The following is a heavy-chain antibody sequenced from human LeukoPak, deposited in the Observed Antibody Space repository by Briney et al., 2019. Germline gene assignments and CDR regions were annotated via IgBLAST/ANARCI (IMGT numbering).Heavy chain of an antibody. Sequence: GGSLRLFCAASGFTFSSYAMSWVRQAPGKGLEWVSAISGSGGSTYYADSVKGRFTISRDNSKNTLYLQMNSLRAEDTAVYDCAHSAIFGASLARNYYYYYMDVWGKGTTVTVSS. CDR3: AHSAIFGASLARNYYYYYMDV. CDR1: GFTFSSYA. D-gene: IGHD3-3*01. CDR2: ISGSGGST. J-gene: IGHJ6*03. V-gene: IGHV3-23*01.